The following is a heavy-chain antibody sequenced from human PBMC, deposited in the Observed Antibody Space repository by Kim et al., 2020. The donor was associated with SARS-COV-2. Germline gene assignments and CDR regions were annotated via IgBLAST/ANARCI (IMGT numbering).Heavy chain of an antibody. V-gene: IGHV3-30*18. CDR1: GFTFSSYG. J-gene: IGHJ4*02. CDR2: ISYDGSNK. D-gene: IGHD6-25*01. CDR3: AKGAADWGVDY. Sequence: GGSLRLSCAASGFTFSSYGMHWVRQAPGKGLEWVAVISYDGSNKYYADSVKGRFTISRDNSKNTLYLQMNSLRAEDTAVYYCAKGAADWGVDYWGQGTLVTVSS.